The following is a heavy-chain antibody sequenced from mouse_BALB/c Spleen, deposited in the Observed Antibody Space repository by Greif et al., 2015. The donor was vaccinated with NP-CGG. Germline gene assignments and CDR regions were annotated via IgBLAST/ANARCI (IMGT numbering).Heavy chain of an antibody. J-gene: IGHJ1*01. CDR1: GYAFSSSW. Sequence: VQLQQSGPELVKPGASVKISCKACGYAFSSSWMNWVKQRPGQGLEWIGRIYPGDGDTNYNGTFKGKATLTADNSSSTAYMQLSSLTSVDSAVYFCARNYYDYESYFDCWGAGTTVTVSS. D-gene: IGHD2-4*01. CDR3: ARNYYDYESYFDC. CDR2: IYPGDGDT. V-gene: IGHV1-82*01.